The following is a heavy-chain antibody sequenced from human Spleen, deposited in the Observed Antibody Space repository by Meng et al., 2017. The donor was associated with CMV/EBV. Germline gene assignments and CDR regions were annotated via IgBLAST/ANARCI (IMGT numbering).Heavy chain of an antibody. CDR2: IRSSSSYI. J-gene: IGHJ6*02. CDR3: TREAGMDV. V-gene: IGHV3-21*01. Sequence: GESLKISCAASGFTFSIYGMNWVRQAPGKGLEWIASIRSSSSYIYYADSVKGRFTISRDNAENSLYLQMNSLRAEDTAVYHCTREAGMDVWGQGTTVTVSS. CDR1: GFTFSIYG.